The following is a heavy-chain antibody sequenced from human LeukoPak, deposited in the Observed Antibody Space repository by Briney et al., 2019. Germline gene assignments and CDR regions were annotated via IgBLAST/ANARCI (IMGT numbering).Heavy chain of an antibody. D-gene: IGHD3-16*01. CDR3: PRVAPYHQGSYDLGYFDY. Sequence: ASVNVSCKASGGTFSSYAISWVRQAPGQGLEWMGGIIPIFGTANYAKKFQGRVTITADESTSTAYMELSSLRSEDTAVYYCPRVAPYHQGSYDLGYFDYWGQGTLVTVSS. CDR2: IIPIFGTA. V-gene: IGHV1-69*13. J-gene: IGHJ4*02. CDR1: GGTFSSYA.